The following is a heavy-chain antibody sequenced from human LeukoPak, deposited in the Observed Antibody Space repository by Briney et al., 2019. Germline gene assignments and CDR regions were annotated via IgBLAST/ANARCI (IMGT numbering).Heavy chain of an antibody. J-gene: IGHJ1*01. CDR2: IIPILGMA. V-gene: IGHV1-69*04. CDR1: GGTFSSYA. Sequence: SVKVSCKASGGTFSSYAISWVRQAPGQGLEWMGRIIPILGMANYAQKFQGRVTITADKSTSTAYMELSSLRSEDTAVYYCASRIYSGSYSGYFQHWGQGTLVTVSS. D-gene: IGHD1-26*01. CDR3: ASRIYSGSYSGYFQH.